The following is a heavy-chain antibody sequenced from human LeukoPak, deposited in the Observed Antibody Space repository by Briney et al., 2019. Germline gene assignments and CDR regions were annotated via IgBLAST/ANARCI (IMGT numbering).Heavy chain of an antibody. V-gene: IGHV1-18*01. J-gene: IGHJ6*02. CDR1: GYTFTSYG. D-gene: IGHD6-19*01. Sequence: GASVKVSCKASGYTFTSYGISWVRQAPGQGLEWMGWISAYNGNTNYAQKLQGRVTMTTDKSTSTAYMELSSLRSEDTAVYYCASWWGSSGWYESYGMDVWGQGTTVTVSS. CDR3: ASWWGSSGWYESYGMDV. CDR2: ISAYNGNT.